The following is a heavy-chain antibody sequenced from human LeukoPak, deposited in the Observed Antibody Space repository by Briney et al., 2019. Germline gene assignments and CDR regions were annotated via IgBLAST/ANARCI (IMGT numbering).Heavy chain of an antibody. V-gene: IGHV3-66*01. D-gene: IGHD2-15*01. Sequence: GGSLRLSCAASGFTVSSNYMSWVRQAPGKGLEWVSTIYSGGSACYADSVKGRFIISRDDSKNTLFLQMNSLRDEDTAVYYCARDFSGYCSGGSCYFGYWGQGTLVTVSS. CDR3: ARDFSGYCSGGSCYFGY. CDR1: GFTVSSNY. J-gene: IGHJ4*02. CDR2: IYSGGSA.